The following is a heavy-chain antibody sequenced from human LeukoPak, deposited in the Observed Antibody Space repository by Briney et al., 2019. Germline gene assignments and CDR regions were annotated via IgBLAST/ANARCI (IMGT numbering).Heavy chain of an antibody. V-gene: IGHV1-2*02. CDR3: ARVRAAGSLVDY. CDR1: GYTFTGYY. J-gene: IGHJ4*02. D-gene: IGHD6-13*01. CDR2: INPNSGGT. Sequence: ASVKVSCKASGYTFTGYYMHWVRQAPGQGLEWMGWINPNSGGTNYAQKFQGRVTMTRDTSISTAYMELSRLRSDDTAVYYCARVRAAGSLVDYWGQGTLVTVSS.